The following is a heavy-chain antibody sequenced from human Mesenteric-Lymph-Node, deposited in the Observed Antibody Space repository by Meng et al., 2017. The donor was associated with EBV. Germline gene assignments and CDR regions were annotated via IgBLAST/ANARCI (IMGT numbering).Heavy chain of an antibody. V-gene: IGHV1-8*01. Sequence: VQLVQSGAEVNKPCASVKVSCKASGYTFTSYDINCVRQATGQGLEWMGWMNPNSGNTGYAQKFQGRLTMTWNTSISTAYMELSSLRSEDTAVYYCARSGGDYDRGWFDPWGQGTLVTVSS. CDR2: MNPNSGNT. CDR1: GYTFTSYD. J-gene: IGHJ5*02. D-gene: IGHD2-21*02. CDR3: ARSGGDYDRGWFDP.